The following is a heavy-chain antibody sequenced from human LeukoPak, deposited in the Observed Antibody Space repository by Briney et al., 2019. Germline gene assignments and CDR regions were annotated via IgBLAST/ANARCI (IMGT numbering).Heavy chain of an antibody. CDR1: GYTFTSYG. V-gene: IGHV1-18*01. Sequence: GASVTVSCKASGYTFTSYGISWVRQAPGQGLEWMGWISAYSGNTNFGQNLQGRVTMTTDTSTGTAYMELSSLRSEDTAVYYCARTYCSSTSCLEYFQHWGQGTLVTVSS. CDR2: ISAYSGNT. D-gene: IGHD2-2*01. CDR3: ARTYCSSTSCLEYFQH. J-gene: IGHJ1*01.